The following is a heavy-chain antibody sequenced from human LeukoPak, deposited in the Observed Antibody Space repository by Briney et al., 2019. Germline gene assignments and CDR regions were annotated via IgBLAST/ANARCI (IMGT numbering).Heavy chain of an antibody. CDR3: AGEVQLERENWFDP. CDR2: IIPIFGTA. CDR1: GGTFSSYA. D-gene: IGHD1-1*01. V-gene: IGHV1-69*05. Sequence: ASVKVSCKASGGTFSSYAISCVRQAPGQGLEWMGGIIPIFGTANYAQKFQGRVTITTDESTSTAYMELSSLRSEDTAVYYCAGEVQLERENWFDPWGQGTLVTVSS. J-gene: IGHJ5*02.